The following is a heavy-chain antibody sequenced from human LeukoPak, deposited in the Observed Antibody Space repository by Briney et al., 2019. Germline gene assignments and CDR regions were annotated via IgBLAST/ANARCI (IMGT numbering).Heavy chain of an antibody. V-gene: IGHV4-39*01. CDR2: IYYSGST. CDR1: GGSISSSSYY. D-gene: IGHD6-13*01. Sequence: SETLSLTCTVSGGSISSSSYYWGWIRQPPGKGLEWIGSIYYSGSTYYNPSLKSRVTISVDTSKNQFSLKLSSVTAADTAVYYCARQIAAAEPFFDYWAREPWSPSPQ. J-gene: IGHJ4*02. CDR3: ARQIAAAEPFFDY.